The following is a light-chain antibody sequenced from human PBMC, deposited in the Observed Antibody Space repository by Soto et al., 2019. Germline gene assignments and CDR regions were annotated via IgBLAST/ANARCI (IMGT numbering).Light chain of an antibody. CDR3: QQRSNWPRT. V-gene: IGKV3-11*01. Sequence: EIVLTQSPATLSLSPGERATLSCRASQSVSSYLAWYQQKPGQAPSLLIYDASNRATGIPARFSGSGSGTDFTLTISRLEPEDLAVYYCQQRSNWPRTFCQGTKVEIK. CDR2: DAS. CDR1: QSVSSY. J-gene: IGKJ1*01.